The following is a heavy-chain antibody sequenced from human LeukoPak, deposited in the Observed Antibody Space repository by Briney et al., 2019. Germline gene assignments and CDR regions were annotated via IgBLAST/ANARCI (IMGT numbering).Heavy chain of an antibody. CDR2: ISYSGST. D-gene: IGHD3-3*01. CDR1: GGSISSDDYY. Sequence: PSETLSLTCTVSGGSISSDDYYWSWIRQPPGKGLEWIGYISYSGSTYYNPSLKSRVIISIDTSKNQFSLKLNSVTAADTAVYYCAREPYDFWSGYPRWFDPWGQGTLVTVSS. CDR3: AREPYDFWSGYPRWFDP. V-gene: IGHV4-30-4*01. J-gene: IGHJ5*02.